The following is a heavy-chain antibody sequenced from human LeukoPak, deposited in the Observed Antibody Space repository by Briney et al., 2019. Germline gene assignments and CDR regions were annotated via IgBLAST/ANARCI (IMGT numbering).Heavy chain of an antibody. CDR3: ARLAYCGGDCYSAFDI. V-gene: IGHV5-51*01. J-gene: IGHJ3*02. CDR2: IYPGDSDT. D-gene: IGHD2-21*02. Sequence: GESLKISCKGSGYSLTSYWIGWVRQMPGKGLEWMGIIYPGDSDTRYSPSFQGQVTISADKSISTAYLQWSSLKASDTAMYYCARLAYCGGDCYSAFDIWGQGTMVTVSS. CDR1: GYSLTSYW.